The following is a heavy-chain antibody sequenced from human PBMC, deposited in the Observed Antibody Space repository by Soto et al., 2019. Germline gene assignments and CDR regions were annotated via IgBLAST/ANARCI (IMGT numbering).Heavy chain of an antibody. CDR1: GFTFSSYW. CDR3: ARDRGWPDLRDTHYYDSSDLDYGMDV. Sequence: PGGSLRLSCAASGFTFSSYWMTWVRQAPGKGLEWVANINQDGSEKYYMDSMKGRFTISRDNAKNSLLLQLNSLRAEDTAVYYCARDRGWPDLRDTHYYDSSDLDYGMDVWGQGTTVTVS. V-gene: IGHV3-7*01. J-gene: IGHJ6*02. D-gene: IGHD3-22*01. CDR2: INQDGSEK.